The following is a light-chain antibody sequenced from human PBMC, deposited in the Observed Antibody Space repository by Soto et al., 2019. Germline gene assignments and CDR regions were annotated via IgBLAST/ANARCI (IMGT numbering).Light chain of an antibody. V-gene: IGLV2-11*01. CDR3: CSYAGTYTLV. Sequence: ALTQPRSVSGSPGQSVTISCTGTSSDVGGYNYVSWYQQHPGKAPKLMIYDVSKRPSGVPDRFSGSKSGNTASLTISGLQAEDEADYYCCSYAGTYTLVFGGGTKVTVL. CDR2: DVS. CDR1: SSDVGGYNY. J-gene: IGLJ2*01.